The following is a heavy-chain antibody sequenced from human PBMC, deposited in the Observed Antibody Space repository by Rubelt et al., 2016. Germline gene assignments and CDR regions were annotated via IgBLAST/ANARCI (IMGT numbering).Heavy chain of an antibody. CDR2: IYYSGST. J-gene: IGHJ6*02. CDR3: ARGAVAARYGMDV. CDR1: GGSISSYY. D-gene: IGHD2-15*01. Sequence: QVQLQESGPGLVKPSETLSLTCTVSGGSISSYYWSWIRQPPGKGLEWIGYIYYSGSTNYNPSLKSRVTISVDTSKNQFSLKLSSVTAADTAVYYCARGAVAARYGMDVWGQGTTVTVSS. V-gene: IGHV4-59*08.